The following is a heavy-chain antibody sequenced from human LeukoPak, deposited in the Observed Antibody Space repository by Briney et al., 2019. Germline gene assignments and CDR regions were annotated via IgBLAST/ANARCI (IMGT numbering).Heavy chain of an antibody. J-gene: IGHJ4*02. Sequence: ASVKVSCKASGYTFTSYYMHWVRQAPGQGLEWMGIINPSGGSTSYAQKFQGRVTMTRDTSTSTVYMELSSLRSEDTAVYYCARSQGPSSVLRYFDWLPFGFDYWGQATLVTVSS. CDR1: GYTFTSYY. CDR2: INPSGGST. D-gene: IGHD3-9*01. V-gene: IGHV1-46*01. CDR3: ARSQGPSSVLRYFDWLPFGFDY.